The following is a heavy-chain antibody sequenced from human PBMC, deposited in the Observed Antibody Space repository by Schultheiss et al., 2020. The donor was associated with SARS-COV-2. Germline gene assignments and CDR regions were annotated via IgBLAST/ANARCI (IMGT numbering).Heavy chain of an antibody. CDR2: ISGSGGST. D-gene: IGHD4-17*01. V-gene: IGHV3-21*01. J-gene: IGHJ3*02. CDR1: GFTFSSYG. CDR3: ARHDYGDYGAFDI. Sequence: GGSLRLSCAASGFTFSSYGMHWVRQAPGKGLEWVSAISGSGGSTYYADSVKGRFTISRDNAKNSLYLQMNSLRAEDTAVYYCARHDYGDYGAFDIWGQGTMVTVSS.